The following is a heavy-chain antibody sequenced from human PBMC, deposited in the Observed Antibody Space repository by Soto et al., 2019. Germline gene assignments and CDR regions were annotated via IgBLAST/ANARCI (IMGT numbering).Heavy chain of an antibody. Sequence: QLVQSWAEVKKPGASVKVSCKASGYTFTSYDINWVRQATGQGLEWMGWMNPNSGNTGYTQKFQGRVTMTRNTSISTAYMELSSLRSEDTAVYYCAREVRWFGESFDPWGQGTLVTVSS. V-gene: IGHV1-8*01. CDR2: MNPNSGNT. CDR1: GYTFTSYD. J-gene: IGHJ5*02. CDR3: AREVRWFGESFDP. D-gene: IGHD3-10*01.